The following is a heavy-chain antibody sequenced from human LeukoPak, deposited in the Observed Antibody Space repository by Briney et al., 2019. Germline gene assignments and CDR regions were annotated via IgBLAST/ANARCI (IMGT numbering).Heavy chain of an antibody. CDR1: GFIFGSHR. CDR3: VRGNEAY. CDR2: IGQDGTGT. V-gene: IGHV3-7*01. J-gene: IGHJ1*01. Sequence: GGSLRLSCASSGFIFGSHRMSWVRQAPGKGLEWVANIGQDGTGTFYADSLKGRFTISRDNAKNLLYLQMNSLRVEDTAVYYCVRGNEAYWCKGTLVTVTS.